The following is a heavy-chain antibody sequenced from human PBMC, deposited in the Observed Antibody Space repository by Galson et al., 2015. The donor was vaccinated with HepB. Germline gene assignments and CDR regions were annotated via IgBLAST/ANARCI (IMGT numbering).Heavy chain of an antibody. D-gene: IGHD6-13*01. CDR2: ISGDGGNTYT. Sequence: SLRLSCAASGFTFSSYAMSWVRQALGKGLEWVSGISGDGGNTYTYYADSVKGRFTISRDNSKNTLLLQMNSLRAEDTAVYYCAKARSSLAAREDFDYWGQGTLVSVSS. CDR3: AKARSSLAAREDFDY. J-gene: IGHJ4*02. V-gene: IGHV3-23*01. CDR1: GFTFSSYA.